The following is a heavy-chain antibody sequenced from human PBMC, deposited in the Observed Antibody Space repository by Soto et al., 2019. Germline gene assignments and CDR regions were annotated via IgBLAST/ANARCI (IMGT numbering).Heavy chain of an antibody. Sequence: PSETLSLTCTVSGGSISSGGYYWTWIRQHPGKGLEWIGYNYYSGITYYNPSLKSRVTISLDTSKNQFSLKLSSVTAADTAVYYCARGSSIAGLYYGMDVWGQGTMVT. V-gene: IGHV4-31*03. CDR2: NYYSGIT. D-gene: IGHD6-6*01. J-gene: IGHJ6*02. CDR3: ARGSSIAGLYYGMDV. CDR1: GGSISSGGYY.